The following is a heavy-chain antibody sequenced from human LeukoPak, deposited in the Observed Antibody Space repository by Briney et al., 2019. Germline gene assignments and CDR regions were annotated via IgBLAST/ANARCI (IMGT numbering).Heavy chain of an antibody. J-gene: IGHJ4*02. Sequence: PGGSLRLSCAASGXTVSSNYMSWVRQAPGKGLEWVSVIYSGGSTYYADSVKGRFTISRDNSKNTLYLQMNSLRAEDTAVYYCARGTERDGYNEPYDYWGQGTLVTVSS. D-gene: IGHD5-24*01. CDR3: ARGTERDGYNEPYDY. CDR1: GXTVSSNY. CDR2: IYSGGST. V-gene: IGHV3-53*01.